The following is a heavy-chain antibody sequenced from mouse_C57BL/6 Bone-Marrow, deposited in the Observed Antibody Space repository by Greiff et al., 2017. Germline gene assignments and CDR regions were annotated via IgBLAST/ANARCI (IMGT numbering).Heavy chain of an antibody. J-gene: IGHJ2*01. CDR1: GYTFTSYG. CDR2: IYPRSGNT. D-gene: IGHD2-3*01. Sequence: VHLVVSGAELARPGASVKLSCKASGYTFTSYGISWVKQRTGQGLEWIGEIYPRSGNTYYNEKLEGKATLTADKSSSTAYMELRSLTSEASAVYFCAMRYYFDYWGQGTTLTVSS. V-gene: IGHV1-81*01. CDR3: AMRYYFDY.